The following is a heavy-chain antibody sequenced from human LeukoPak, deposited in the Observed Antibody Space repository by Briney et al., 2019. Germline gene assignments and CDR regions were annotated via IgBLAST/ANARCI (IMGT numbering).Heavy chain of an antibody. CDR2: ISAYNGNT. J-gene: IGHJ6*03. CDR3: ARFSAAGIYYYMDV. V-gene: IGHV1-18*01. Sequence: ASVKVSCKASGYTFTSYGISWVRQAPGQGLERMGWISAYNGNTNYAQKLQGRVTMTTDTSTSTAYMELRSLRSDDTAVYYCARFSAAGIYYYMDVWGKGTTVTISS. D-gene: IGHD6-13*01. CDR1: GYTFTSYG.